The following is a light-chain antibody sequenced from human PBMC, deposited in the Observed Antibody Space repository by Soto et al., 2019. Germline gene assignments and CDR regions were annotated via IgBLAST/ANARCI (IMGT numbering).Light chain of an antibody. CDR3: ATWDGSLSAYV. V-gene: IGLV1-51*01. J-gene: IGLJ1*01. Sequence: QSVLTQPPSVSAAPGQKVTISCSGSTSNIGNNYVSWYQQFPGTAPKLLIYDHSKRPSGIPDRFSGSKSGTSATLGITGLQSEDEADYFCATWDGSLSAYVFGTGTKLTVL. CDR2: DHS. CDR1: TSNIGNNY.